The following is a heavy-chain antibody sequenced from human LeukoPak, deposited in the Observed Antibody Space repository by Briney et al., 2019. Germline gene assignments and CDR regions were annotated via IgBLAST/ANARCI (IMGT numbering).Heavy chain of an antibody. CDR3: AKVVVIAVTGTNWFDP. CDR2: IYPGDSHT. D-gene: IGHD2-15*01. V-gene: IGHV5-51*01. J-gene: IGHJ5*02. CDR1: GSSFTSYW. Sequence: GESLQISFQGSGSSFTSYWIGWVRPMPGKGLEWMGIIYPGDSHTRYSPSFQGQVTLSVDKSINTAYLQWNSLKASDTAMYYCAKVVVIAVTGTNWFDPWGQGTLVTVSS.